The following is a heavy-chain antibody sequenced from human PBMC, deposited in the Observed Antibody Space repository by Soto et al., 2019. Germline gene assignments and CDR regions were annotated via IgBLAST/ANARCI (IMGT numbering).Heavy chain of an antibody. J-gene: IGHJ4*02. CDR1: GFTLSSYW. D-gene: IGHD4-17*01. V-gene: IGHV3-7*01. Sequence: EVQLVESGGGLVQPGGSLRLSCAASGFTLSSYWMNWVRLAPGKGLEWVANIKQDGSQKNYVDSVKGRFTISRDNTKNSLYLQMSSLGAEDTGVYYCMTSVTTHDYLGQGTLVTVSS. CDR3: MTSVTTHDY. CDR2: IKQDGSQK.